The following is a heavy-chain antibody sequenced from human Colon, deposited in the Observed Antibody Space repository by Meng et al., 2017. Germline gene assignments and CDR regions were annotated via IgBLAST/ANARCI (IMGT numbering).Heavy chain of an antibody. D-gene: IGHD6-13*01. CDR2: INISGGT. V-gene: IGHV3-23*01. Sequence: GESLKISCAASGFSFSNFAMNWVRQAPGKGLEWVSVINISGGTTYADSVKGRFNMSRDNSKNTLYLQMASLRAEDTALYYCAIEGVLAAAGTLDYWGQGTLVTVSS. CDR1: GFSFSNFA. J-gene: IGHJ4*02. CDR3: AIEGVLAAAGTLDY.